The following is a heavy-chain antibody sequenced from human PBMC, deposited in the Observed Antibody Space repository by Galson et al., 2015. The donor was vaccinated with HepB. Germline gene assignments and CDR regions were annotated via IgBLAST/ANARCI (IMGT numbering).Heavy chain of an antibody. Sequence: LRLSCAASGFTFSSYAMSWVRQAPGKGLEWVSAISGSGGSTYYADSVKGRFTISRDNSKNTLYLQMNSLRAEDTAVYYCAKDLFPGLGEQWDVYYGMDVWGQGTTVTVSS. D-gene: IGHD6-19*01. J-gene: IGHJ6*02. CDR1: GFTFSSYA. CDR3: AKDLFPGLGEQWDVYYGMDV. V-gene: IGHV3-23*01. CDR2: ISGSGGST.